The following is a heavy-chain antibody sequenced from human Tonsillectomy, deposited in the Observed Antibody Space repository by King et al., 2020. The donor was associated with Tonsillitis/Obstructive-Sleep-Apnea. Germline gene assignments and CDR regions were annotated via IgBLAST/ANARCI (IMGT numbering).Heavy chain of an antibody. D-gene: IGHD2-15*01. V-gene: IGHV1-46*01. CDR1: GYTFTRNY. Sequence: QVQLVESGAEVQKPGASVKVSCKASGYTFTRNYVHWVRQAPGQGLEWMGIINPSDGITTYAQKFQGRVTMTRDTSTSTVNMELCSLRAEDTAVYYCVRDDKDGRHLDYWGQGSLVSVSS. J-gene: IGHJ4*02. CDR3: VRDDKDGRHLDY. CDR2: INPSDGIT.